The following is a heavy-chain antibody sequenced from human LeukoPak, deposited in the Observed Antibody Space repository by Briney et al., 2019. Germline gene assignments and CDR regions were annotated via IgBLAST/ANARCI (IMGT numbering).Heavy chain of an antibody. Sequence: GASVKVSCKASGYTFTSYGISWVRQAPGQGLEGMGWISAYNGNTNYAQKLQGRATMTTDTSTSTAYMELRSLRSDDTAVYYCARDADEYGSGSYYYYYYGMDVWGKGTTVTVSS. D-gene: IGHD3-10*01. V-gene: IGHV1-18*04. CDR3: ARDADEYGSGSYYYYYYGMDV. CDR2: ISAYNGNT. J-gene: IGHJ6*04. CDR1: GYTFTSYG.